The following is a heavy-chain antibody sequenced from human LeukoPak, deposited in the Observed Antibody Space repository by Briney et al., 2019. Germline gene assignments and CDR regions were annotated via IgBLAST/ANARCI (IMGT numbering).Heavy chain of an antibody. CDR2: INHSGST. Sequence: PSETLSLTCAVYGGSISGYYWSWIRQPPGKGLEWIGEINHSGSTNYNPSLKSRVTISIDTSKNQFSLKLSSVTAADTAVYYCATSLNGELDYWGQGTLVTVSS. CDR1: GGSISGYY. CDR3: ATSLNGELDY. V-gene: IGHV4-34*01. J-gene: IGHJ4*02.